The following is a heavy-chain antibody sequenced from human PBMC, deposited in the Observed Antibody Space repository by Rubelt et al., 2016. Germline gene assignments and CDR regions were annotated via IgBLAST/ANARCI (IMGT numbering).Heavy chain of an antibody. CDR1: GFTVSSNY. Sequence: EVQLVESGGGLVQPGGYLRLSCAASGFTVSSNYMSWVRQAPGKGLAWVPVIYSGGSTYYADSVKGRFTISRGNSKTALWLQMNSLRAEDTAVYYCARNWGFDYWGQGTLVTVSS. CDR3: ARNWGFDY. V-gene: IGHV3-66*01. CDR2: IYSGGST. J-gene: IGHJ4*02. D-gene: IGHD7-27*01.